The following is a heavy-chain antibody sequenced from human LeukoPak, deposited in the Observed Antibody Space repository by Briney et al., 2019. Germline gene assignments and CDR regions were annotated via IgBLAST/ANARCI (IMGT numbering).Heavy chain of an antibody. CDR2: IYYSGST. CDR1: GGSFSGYY. CDR3: ARSDAFDI. Sequence: PSETLSLTCAVYGGSFSGYYWSWIRQPPGKGLEWIGYIYYSGSTYYNPSLKSRVTISVDTSKNQFSLKLSSVTAADTAVYYCARSDAFDIWGQGTMVTVSS. V-gene: IGHV4-34*01. J-gene: IGHJ3*02.